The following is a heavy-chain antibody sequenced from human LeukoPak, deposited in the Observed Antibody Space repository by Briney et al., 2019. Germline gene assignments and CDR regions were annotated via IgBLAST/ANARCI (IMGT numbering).Heavy chain of an antibody. CDR2: ISGSGGST. V-gene: IGHV3-23*01. Sequence: GGSLRLSCAASGFTVSSKYMSWVRQAPGKGLEWVSSISGSGGSTYHADSVKGRFTISRDNSKNTLNLQINSLRAEDTAVYYCAKRYYYDSSGYYGHPPWEYWGKETLVTFPS. D-gene: IGHD3-22*01. J-gene: IGHJ4*02. CDR1: GFTVSSKY. CDR3: AKRYYYDSSGYYGHPPWEY.